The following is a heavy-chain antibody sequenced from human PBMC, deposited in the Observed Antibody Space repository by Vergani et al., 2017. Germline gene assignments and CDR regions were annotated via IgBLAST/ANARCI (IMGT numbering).Heavy chain of an antibody. CDR3: ATYHCSGGSCYLNDAFDI. D-gene: IGHD2-15*01. CDR1: GYTFTSYY. CDR2: INPSGGST. V-gene: IGHV1-46*01. J-gene: IGHJ3*02. Sequence: QVQLVQSGAEVKKPGASVKVSCKASGYTFTSYYMHWVRQAPGQGLEWMGIINPSGGSTSYAQKFQGRVTMTRDTSTDTAYMELSSLRSEDTAVYYCATYHCSGGSCYLNDAFDIWGQGTMVTVSS.